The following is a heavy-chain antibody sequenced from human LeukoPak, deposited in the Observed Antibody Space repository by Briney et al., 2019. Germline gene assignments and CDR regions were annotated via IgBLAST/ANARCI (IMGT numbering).Heavy chain of an antibody. V-gene: IGHV3-23*01. D-gene: IGHD6-19*01. Sequence: PGGSLRLSCTASGFTFNSYPMSWPRQAPGRGREGVSAISGSGGSTYYADSVKGRFTISRDNSKNTLYLQMNSLRAEDTAVYYCAKALGIAVAGNAFDIWGQGTMVTVSS. J-gene: IGHJ3*02. CDR2: ISGSGGST. CDR1: GFTFNSYP. CDR3: AKALGIAVAGNAFDI.